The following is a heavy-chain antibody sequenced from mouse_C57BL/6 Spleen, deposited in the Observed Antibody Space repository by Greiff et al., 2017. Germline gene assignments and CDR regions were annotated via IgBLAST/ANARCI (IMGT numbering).Heavy chain of an antibody. V-gene: IGHV14-4*01. J-gene: IGHJ4*01. D-gene: IGHD2-5*01. CDR2: IDPETGDT. CDR1: GFNIKDDY. Sequence: VHVKQSGAELVRPGASVKLSCTASGFNIKDDYMHWVKQRPEQGLEWIGWIDPETGDTEYASKFQGKATLTADTSSNTAYLQLSSLTSEATAVYYCTYSNYVTMDYWGQGTSVTVSS. CDR3: TYSNYVTMDY.